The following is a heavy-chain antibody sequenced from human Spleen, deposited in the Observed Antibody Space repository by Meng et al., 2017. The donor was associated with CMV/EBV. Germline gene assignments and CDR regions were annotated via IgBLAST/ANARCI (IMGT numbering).Heavy chain of an antibody. Sequence: GGFLRLSCPAAGFTFSSYAMSWVRQAPGKGLEWVSGVRGSRGSTYYAESVKGRFIISRDNSKNTVYLQMNSLRVGDTAIYYCAIGGGERVWMDAMDVWGQGATVTVSS. D-gene: IGHD3-16*01. CDR2: VRGSRGST. V-gene: IGHV3-23*01. CDR1: GFTFSSYA. CDR3: AIGGGERVWMDAMDV. J-gene: IGHJ6*02.